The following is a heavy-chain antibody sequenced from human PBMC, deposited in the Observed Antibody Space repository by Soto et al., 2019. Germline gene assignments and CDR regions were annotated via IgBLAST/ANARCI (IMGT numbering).Heavy chain of an antibody. CDR2: IYYSGST. J-gene: IGHJ4*02. Sequence: QVQLQESGPGLVKPSETLSLTCTVSGGSVSSGSYYWSWIRQPPGKGLEWIGYIYYSGSTNYNPSPKSRGTLSVDTSKNQFSLKLSSVTAADTAVYYCARDGGLDSGYDYRPFDYWGQGTLVTVSS. CDR3: ARDGGLDSGYDYRPFDY. V-gene: IGHV4-61*01. D-gene: IGHD5-12*01. CDR1: GGSVSSGSYY.